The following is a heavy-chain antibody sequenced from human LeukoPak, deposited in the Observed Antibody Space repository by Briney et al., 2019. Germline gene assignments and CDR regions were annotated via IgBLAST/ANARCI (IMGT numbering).Heavy chain of an antibody. Sequence: GGSLRLSCAASGFTFSNYGMHWVRQAPGKGLEWVAVIWYDGSNKYHADSVKGRFTISRDNSKNTMYLQMNSLRAEDTAVYYCARGEVQNYYYGMDVWGQGTTVTVSS. J-gene: IGHJ6*02. CDR3: ARGEVQNYYYGMDV. D-gene: IGHD1-1*01. CDR2: IWYDGSNK. V-gene: IGHV3-33*01. CDR1: GFTFSNYG.